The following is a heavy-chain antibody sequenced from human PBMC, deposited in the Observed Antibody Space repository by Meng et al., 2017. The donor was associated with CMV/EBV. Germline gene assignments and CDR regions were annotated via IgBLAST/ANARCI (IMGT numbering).Heavy chain of an antibody. Sequence: GESLKISCAASGFTFSSYWMSWVRQAPGKGLEWVANIKQDGSEKYYVDSVEGRFTISRDNAKNSLYLQMNSLRAEDTAVYYCARAVGETVVPAAASYFDLWGRGTLVTVSS. D-gene: IGHD2-2*01. CDR3: ARAVGETVVPAAASYFDL. V-gene: IGHV3-7*01. CDR1: GFTFSSYW. CDR2: IKQDGSEK. J-gene: IGHJ2*01.